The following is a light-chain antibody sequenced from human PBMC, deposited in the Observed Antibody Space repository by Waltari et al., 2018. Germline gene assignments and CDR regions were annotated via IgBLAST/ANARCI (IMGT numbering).Light chain of an antibody. CDR1: SGTIASNY. Sequence: NFMLTQPHSVSESPGKTVTISCTRSSGTIASNYVQWYQHRPGSAPTTVIYVENERPTGGPARFSGASDSTSTAAPLTSCGLESDEAADYFCQSDASSNQGVFGGGTKLTVL. J-gene: IGLJ3*02. V-gene: IGLV6-57*04. CDR3: QSDASSNQGV. CDR2: VEN.